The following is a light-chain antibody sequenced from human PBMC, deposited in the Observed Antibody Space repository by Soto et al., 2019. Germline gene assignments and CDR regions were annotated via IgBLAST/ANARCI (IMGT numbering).Light chain of an antibody. CDR1: QSISSS. Sequence: DIQMTQSPSTLSAAIGEKVTITCRATQSISSSLSWYQHKPGEAPKLLIYAASDLETGVPLRFSGRGSETEFTLTINGLQPDDFATYYCQQYNSFPRTFGQGTKVDI. CDR3: QQYNSFPRT. CDR2: AAS. V-gene: IGKV1-5*01. J-gene: IGKJ1*01.